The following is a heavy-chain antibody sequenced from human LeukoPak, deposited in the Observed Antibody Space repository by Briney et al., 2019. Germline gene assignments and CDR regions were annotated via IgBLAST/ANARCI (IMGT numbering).Heavy chain of an antibody. CDR2: ISWNSGSI. CDR1: GFTFDDYA. V-gene: IGHV3-9*01. CDR3: AKDFDAVTTSYYFDY. Sequence: GGSLRLSCAASGFTFDDYAMHWVRQAPGKGLEWVSGISWNSGSIGYADSVKGRFTISRDNAKNSLYLQMNSLRAEDTALCYCAKDFDAVTTSYYFDYWGQGTLVTVSS. J-gene: IGHJ4*02. D-gene: IGHD4-17*01.